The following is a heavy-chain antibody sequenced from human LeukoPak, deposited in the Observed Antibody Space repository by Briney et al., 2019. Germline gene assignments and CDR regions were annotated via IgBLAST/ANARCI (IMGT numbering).Heavy chain of an antibody. CDR2: IYHSGST. CDR1: GYSISSGYY. D-gene: IGHD3-22*01. CDR3: ARDLNYYDSSGYYGSAFDI. V-gene: IGHV4-38-2*02. Sequence: PSETLSLTCTVSGYSISSGYYWGWIRQPPGKGLEWIGSIYHSGSTYYNPSLKSRVTISVDTSKNQFSLKLSSVTAADTAVYYCARDLNYYDSSGYYGSAFDIWGQGTMVTVSS. J-gene: IGHJ3*02.